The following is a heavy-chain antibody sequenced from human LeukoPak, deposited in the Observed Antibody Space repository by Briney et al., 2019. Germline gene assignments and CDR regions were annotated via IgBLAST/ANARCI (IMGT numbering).Heavy chain of an antibody. D-gene: IGHD3-22*01. V-gene: IGHV1-18*04. CDR1: GYTFTSYY. J-gene: IGHJ5*02. CDR3: ARDLGSSGYYWFDP. CDR2: ISSYNGNT. Sequence: GASVKVSCKASGYTFTSYYMHWVRQAPGQGLEWMGWISSYNGNTNYAQKLQGRVTMTTDTSTSTAYMELRSLRSDDTAVYYCARDLGSSGYYWFDPWGQGTLVTVSS.